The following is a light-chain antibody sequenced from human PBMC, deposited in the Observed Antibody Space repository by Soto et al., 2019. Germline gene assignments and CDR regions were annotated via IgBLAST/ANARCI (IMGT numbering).Light chain of an antibody. CDR3: QQYNHWPYMYT. CDR2: GAS. V-gene: IGKV3-20*01. Sequence: EIVLTQSPGTLSLSPGERATLSCRASQSVSSNYLAWYQQKPGQAPRLLIYGASSRATGIPDRFSGSGSGTDFTLTISRLQSEDFAVYYCQQYNHWPYMYTFGQGTKLEIK. J-gene: IGKJ2*01. CDR1: QSVSSNY.